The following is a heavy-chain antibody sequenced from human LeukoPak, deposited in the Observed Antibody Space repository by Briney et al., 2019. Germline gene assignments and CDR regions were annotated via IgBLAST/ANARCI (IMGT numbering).Heavy chain of an antibody. CDR2: INHSGST. J-gene: IGHJ4*02. CDR1: GWSFSGYY. Sequence: PSETLSLTCAVYGWSFSGYYWSWIRQPPGKGLEWIGEINHSGSTNYNPSLKSRVTISVDTSKNQFSLKLSSVTAADTAVYYCARDRRLATITPFYYWGQGTLVTVSS. CDR3: ARDRRLATITPFYY. D-gene: IGHD5-24*01. V-gene: IGHV4-34*01.